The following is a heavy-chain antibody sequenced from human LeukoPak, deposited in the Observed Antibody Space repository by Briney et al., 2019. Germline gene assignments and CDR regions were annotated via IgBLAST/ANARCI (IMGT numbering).Heavy chain of an antibody. CDR3: VRGNDYGGPHY. CDR1: GFTYRSHA. D-gene: IGHD4-23*01. CDR2: ISGSSDNT. J-gene: IGHJ4*02. V-gene: IGHV3-23*01. Sequence: GGSLRLSCAVSGFTYRSHAMSWVRQAPGKGLEWVSVISGSSDNTYYADSVKGRFTISRDNSKNTLYLQMNSLRAEDAAVYYCVRGNDYGGPHYWGQGTLVTVSS.